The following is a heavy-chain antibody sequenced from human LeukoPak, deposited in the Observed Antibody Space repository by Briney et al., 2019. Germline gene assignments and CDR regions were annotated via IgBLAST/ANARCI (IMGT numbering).Heavy chain of an antibody. CDR2: FDPEDGET. D-gene: IGHD2-15*01. Sequence: ASVKVSCTVSGYTLTELSMHWVRQAPGKGLEWMGGFDPEDGETIYAQKFQGRVTMTEDTSTDTAYMELSSLRSEDTAVYYCATARYCSGGSCQGYPYYYYYYGMDVWGQGTTVTVSS. V-gene: IGHV1-24*01. CDR3: ATARYCSGGSCQGYPYYYYYYGMDV. J-gene: IGHJ6*02. CDR1: GYTLTELS.